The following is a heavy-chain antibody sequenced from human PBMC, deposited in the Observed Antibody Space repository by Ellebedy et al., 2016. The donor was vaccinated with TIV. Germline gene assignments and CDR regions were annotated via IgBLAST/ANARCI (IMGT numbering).Heavy chain of an antibody. J-gene: IGHJ4*02. V-gene: IGHV1-69*02. CDR2: IIPKVALA. CDR3: ARQIGYTFGMTPYEN. D-gene: IGHD5-18*01. Sequence: AASVKVSCKASGGTFSSDIINWVRQAPGQGLEWMGRIIPKVALANYAQKFQVRVTISADKATSTVYMEVSSLTSEDTAVYYYARQIGYTFGMTPYENWGQGTLVTVAS. CDR1: GGTFSSDI.